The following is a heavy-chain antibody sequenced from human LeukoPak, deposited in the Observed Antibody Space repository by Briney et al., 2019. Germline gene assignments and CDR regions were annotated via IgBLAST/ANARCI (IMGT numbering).Heavy chain of an antibody. D-gene: IGHD3-10*01. CDR2: IKQDGSEK. CDR3: ARDKERWFGELLPNDY. CDR1: GFTFSDYY. V-gene: IGHV3-7*01. J-gene: IGHJ4*02. Sequence: GGSLRLSCVASGFTFSDYYMTWIRQAPGKGLEWVANIKQDGSEKYYVDSVKGRFTISRDNAKNSLYLQMNSLRAEDTAVYYCARDKERWFGELLPNDYWGQGTLVTVSS.